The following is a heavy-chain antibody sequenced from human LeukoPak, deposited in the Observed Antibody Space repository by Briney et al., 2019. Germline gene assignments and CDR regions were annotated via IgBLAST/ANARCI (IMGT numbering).Heavy chain of an antibody. Sequence: PGGSLRLSCAASGFTFSSYAMSWVRQAPGKGLEWVSVLYTSGNIYYADFVKGRFTISRDNSNNMVFLQMNSLTAEDTALYYCAGGQMYTSGGFDNWGQGALVTVSS. D-gene: IGHD6-19*01. CDR2: LYTSGNI. V-gene: IGHV3-23*05. J-gene: IGHJ4*02. CDR3: AGGQMYTSGGFDN. CDR1: GFTFSSYA.